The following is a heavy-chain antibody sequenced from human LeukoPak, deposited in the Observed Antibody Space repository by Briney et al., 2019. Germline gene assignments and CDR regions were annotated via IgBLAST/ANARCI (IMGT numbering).Heavy chain of an antibody. V-gene: IGHV3-30*01. D-gene: IGHD4-17*01. J-gene: IGHJ4*02. CDR3: AREHGDKLFDY. CDR2: ISYDGSNK. CDR1: GFTFSSYA. Sequence: GGSLRLSCAASGFTFSSYAMHWVRQAPGKGLEWVAVISYDGSNKYYADSVKGRFTISRDNSKNTLYLQMNSLRAEGTAVYYCAREHGDKLFDYWGQGTLVTVSS.